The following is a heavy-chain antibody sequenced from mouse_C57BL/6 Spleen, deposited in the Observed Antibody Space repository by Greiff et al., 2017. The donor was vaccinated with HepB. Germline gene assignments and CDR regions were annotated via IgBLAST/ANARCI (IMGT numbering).Heavy chain of an antibody. Sequence: EVNVVESGGDLVKPGGSLKLSCAASGFTFSSYGMSWVRQTPDKRLEWVATISSGGSYTYYPDSVKGRFTISRDNAKNTLYLQMSSLKSEDTAMYYCARQDDYDAAWFAYWGQGTLVTVSA. D-gene: IGHD2-4*01. J-gene: IGHJ3*01. CDR2: ISSGGSYT. CDR1: GFTFSSYG. V-gene: IGHV5-6*01. CDR3: ARQDDYDAAWFAY.